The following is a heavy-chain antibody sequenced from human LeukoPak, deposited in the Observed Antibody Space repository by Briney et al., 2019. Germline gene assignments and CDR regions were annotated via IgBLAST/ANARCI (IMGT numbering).Heavy chain of an antibody. CDR3: AREIGWQQLAPDY. Sequence: PGGSLRLSCAASGFTFSSYWMSWVRQAPGKGLEWVANIKQDGSEKYYVDSVKGRFTISRDNAKNSLYLQMNSLRAEDTAVYYCAREIGWQQLAPDYWGQGTLVTVSS. J-gene: IGHJ4*02. D-gene: IGHD6-13*01. CDR1: GFTFSSYW. V-gene: IGHV3-7*01. CDR2: IKQDGSEK.